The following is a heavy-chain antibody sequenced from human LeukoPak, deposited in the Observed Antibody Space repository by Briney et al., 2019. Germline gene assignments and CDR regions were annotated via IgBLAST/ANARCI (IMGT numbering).Heavy chain of an antibody. V-gene: IGHV4-34*01. CDR2: INHSGST. CDR1: GGSFSGYY. D-gene: IGHD6-19*01. Sequence: PSETLSLTCAVYGGSFSGYYWSWIRQPPGKGLEWIGEINHSGSTNYNPSLKSRVTISVDTSKNQFSLKLSSVTAAVTAVYYCARVALSRYSSGWGLFDYWGQGTLVTVSS. CDR3: ARVALSRYSSGWGLFDY. J-gene: IGHJ4*02.